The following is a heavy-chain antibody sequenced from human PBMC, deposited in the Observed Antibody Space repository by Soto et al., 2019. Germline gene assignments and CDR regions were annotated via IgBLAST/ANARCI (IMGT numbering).Heavy chain of an antibody. J-gene: IGHJ4*02. CDR2: IYPGNSDT. Sequence: PGESLKISCRGSGYIFTNFWIDWVRQMPGKGLEWMGMIYPGNSDTRYSPSFEGQVTFSADKSISTAYLQWSSLKASDTAMYYCARGDVGYPFDFWGQGTLVTVSS. CDR3: ARGDVGYPFDF. V-gene: IGHV5-51*01. D-gene: IGHD6-25*01. CDR1: GYIFTNFW.